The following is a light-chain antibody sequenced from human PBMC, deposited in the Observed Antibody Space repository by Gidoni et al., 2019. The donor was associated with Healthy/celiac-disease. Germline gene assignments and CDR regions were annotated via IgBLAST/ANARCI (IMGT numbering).Light chain of an antibody. J-gene: IGLJ3*02. CDR2: QDR. CDR1: KLGDKY. Sequence: SYELTQPPSVSVSPVQTASITCSGAKLGDKYACWYQQKPGQSPVLVISQDRKRPTGIPERFSGSNSGNTATLTISGTQAMDEADYYCQAWDSSTVVFGGGTKLTVL. CDR3: QAWDSSTVV. V-gene: IGLV3-1*01.